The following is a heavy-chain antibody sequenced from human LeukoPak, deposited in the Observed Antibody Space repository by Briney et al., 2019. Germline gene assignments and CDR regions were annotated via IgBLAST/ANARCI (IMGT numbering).Heavy chain of an antibody. V-gene: IGHV3-33*01. CDR1: GFTFSAYV. D-gene: IGHD3-22*01. Sequence: LTGTSLRLSCAASGFTFSAYVMHWVRQAPGKGLEWVAILWYDGSNEYYADSVKGRFTMSRDNSKNTLHLQMNSLRAEDTAVYYCARVRADSSGHDIGYWGQGTLVTVSS. J-gene: IGHJ4*02. CDR3: ARVRADSSGHDIGY. CDR2: LWYDGSNE.